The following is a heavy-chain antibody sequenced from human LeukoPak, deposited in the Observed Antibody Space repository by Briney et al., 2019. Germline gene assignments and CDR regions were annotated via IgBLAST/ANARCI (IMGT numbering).Heavy chain of an antibody. CDR3: ARDPTIFGVVIVPDY. CDR1: GFTFSSYW. V-gene: IGHV3-7*01. CDR2: IKQDGSEK. J-gene: IGHJ4*02. D-gene: IGHD3-3*01. Sequence: PGGSPRLSCAASGFTFSSYWMSWVRQAPGKGLEWVANIKQDGSEKYYVDSVKGRFTISRDNAKNSLYLQMNSLRAEDTAVYYCARDPTIFGVVIVPDYWGQGTLVTVSS.